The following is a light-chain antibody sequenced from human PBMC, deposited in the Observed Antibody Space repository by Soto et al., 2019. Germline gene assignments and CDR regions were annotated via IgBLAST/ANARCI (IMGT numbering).Light chain of an antibody. Sequence: VVLTQSPGTVSLSPRETATLSCRSSQSVSSSYLAWYQQKPGQAPRLLIYGASSRATGIPHRFSGSGSGTDFTLTISRLEPEDFAVYYCQQYGSSQWTFGQGTKVDIK. CDR1: QSVSSSY. CDR2: GAS. V-gene: IGKV3-20*01. CDR3: QQYGSSQWT. J-gene: IGKJ1*01.